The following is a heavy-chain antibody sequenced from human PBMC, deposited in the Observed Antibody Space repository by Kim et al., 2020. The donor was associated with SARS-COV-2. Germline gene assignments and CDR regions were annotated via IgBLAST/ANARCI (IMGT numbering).Heavy chain of an antibody. D-gene: IGHD2-2*01. J-gene: IGHJ6*03. CDR2: ISSSSSYI. CDR3: ARGSTSRAPPYYMDV. CDR1: GFTFRSYS. V-gene: IGHV3-21*01. Sequence: GGSLRLSCVASGFTFRSYSMNWVRQAPGKGLEWVSSISSSSSYIFYADSVKGRFTISRDNAKNSLYLQMNSLRAEDTAFYYCARGSTSRAPPYYMDVWGKGTTVTVSS.